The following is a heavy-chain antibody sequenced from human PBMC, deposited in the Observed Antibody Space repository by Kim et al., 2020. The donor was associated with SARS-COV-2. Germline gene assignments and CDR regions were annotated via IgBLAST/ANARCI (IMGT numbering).Heavy chain of an antibody. J-gene: IGHJ4*02. D-gene: IGHD3-10*01. CDR1: GESFSGYY. V-gene: IGHV4-34*01. CDR3: ARAFPHYYGSGSWYFDY. Sequence: SETLSLTCAVYGESFSGYYWSWIRQPPGKGLEWIGEISHGGSANYNPSLQSRVTISADTSKNQFSLKMNSVTAADTAVYYCARAFPHYYGSGSWYFDYWGQGVLVSVSS. CDR2: ISHGGSA.